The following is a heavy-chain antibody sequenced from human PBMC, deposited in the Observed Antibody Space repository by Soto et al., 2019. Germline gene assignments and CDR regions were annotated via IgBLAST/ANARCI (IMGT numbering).Heavy chain of an antibody. Sequence: SETLSLTCTVSGGSISSGGYYWSWIRQHPGKGLEWIGYIYYSGSTYYNPSLKSRVTISVDTSKNQFSLKLSSVTAADTAVYYCARVGGYSGNLHRRVYFDYWGQGTLVTVS. CDR3: ARVGGYSGNLHRRVYFDY. CDR2: IYYSGST. D-gene: IGHD1-26*01. V-gene: IGHV4-31*03. CDR1: GGSISSGGYY. J-gene: IGHJ4*02.